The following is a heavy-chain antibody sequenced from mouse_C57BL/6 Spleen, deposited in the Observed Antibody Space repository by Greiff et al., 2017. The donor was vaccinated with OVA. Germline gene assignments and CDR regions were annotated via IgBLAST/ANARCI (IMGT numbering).Heavy chain of an antibody. CDR1: GFTFSSYA. D-gene: IGHD1-1*01. Sequence: EVQVVESGGGLVKPGGSLKLSCAASGFTFSSYAMSWVRQTPEKRLEWVATISDGGSYTYYPDNVKGRFTISRDNAKNNLYLQMSHLKSEDTAMYYCARDGYYGSSGRYFDYWGQGTTLTVSS. CDR2: ISDGGSYT. J-gene: IGHJ2*01. V-gene: IGHV5-4*01. CDR3: ARDGYYGSSGRYFDY.